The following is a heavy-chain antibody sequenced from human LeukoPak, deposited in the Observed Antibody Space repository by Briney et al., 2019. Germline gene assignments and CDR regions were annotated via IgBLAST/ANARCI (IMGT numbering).Heavy chain of an antibody. CDR1: GYTFTSYA. CDR2: IIPILGIA. J-gene: IGHJ6*02. V-gene: IGHV1-69*04. CDR3: ARAPGGEFYYYYGMDV. Sequence: SVKVSCKASGYTFTSYAISWVRQAPGQGLEWMGRIIPILGIANYAQKFQGRVTITADKPTSTAYMELSSLRSEDTAVYYCARAPGGEFYYYYGMDVWGQGTTVTVSS. D-gene: IGHD3-16*01.